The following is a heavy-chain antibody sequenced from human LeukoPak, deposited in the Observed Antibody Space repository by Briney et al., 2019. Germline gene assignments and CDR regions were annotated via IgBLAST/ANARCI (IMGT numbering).Heavy chain of an antibody. Sequence: SETLSLTCTVSGGSISSYYWSWIRQPPGKGLEWIGYIYYSGSTYYNPSLKSRVTISVDTSKNQFSLKLSSVTAADTAVYYCARRNYVWGSYTFAFDIWGQGTMVTVSS. V-gene: IGHV4-59*06. CDR3: ARRNYVWGSYTFAFDI. CDR1: GGSISSYY. CDR2: IYYSGST. J-gene: IGHJ3*02. D-gene: IGHD3-16*01.